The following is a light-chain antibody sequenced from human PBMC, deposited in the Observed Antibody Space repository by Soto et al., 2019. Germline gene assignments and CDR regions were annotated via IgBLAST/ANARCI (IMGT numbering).Light chain of an antibody. CDR2: ESS. J-gene: IGLJ2*01. Sequence: QPVLTQPSSVSRAPGQTVTISCTGSSSNIGAEYDVHWYQQLPGGAPKLLIYESSDRRSGVPDRFSGSKSGASASLAITGLQAEDEANYYCQSYDSSLSVVVFGGGTKLTVL. V-gene: IGLV1-40*01. CDR1: SSNIGAEYD. CDR3: QSYDSSLSVVV.